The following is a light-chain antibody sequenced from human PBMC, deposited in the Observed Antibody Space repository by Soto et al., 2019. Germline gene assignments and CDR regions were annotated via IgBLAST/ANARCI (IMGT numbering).Light chain of an antibody. CDR2: AAS. CDR1: QGISDY. Sequence: DIQMTQSPSSLSASLGDRVTITCRASQGISDYLAWYQQKAGSPPNLLISAASTLQSGVPSRFRGSGSGTDFTLTITSLQPEDVATYYCQKYSIAPWTFGQGTRVEIK. V-gene: IGKV1-27*01. CDR3: QKYSIAPWT. J-gene: IGKJ1*01.